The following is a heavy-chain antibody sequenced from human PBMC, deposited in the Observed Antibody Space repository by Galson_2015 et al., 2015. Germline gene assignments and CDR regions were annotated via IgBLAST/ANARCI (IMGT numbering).Heavy chain of an antibody. CDR1: GFTFSTYG. CDR2: ISYDGSDK. D-gene: IGHD1-14*01. Sequence: SLRLSCAASGFTFSTYGMHWVRQAPGKGLEWVAVISYDGSDKYYADSVKGRFTISRVNSKNTLYLQMNSLRADGTAVYYCARDRAGVPEIEYWGQGTLVTVSS. J-gene: IGHJ4*02. V-gene: IGHV3-30*03. CDR3: ARDRAGVPEIEY.